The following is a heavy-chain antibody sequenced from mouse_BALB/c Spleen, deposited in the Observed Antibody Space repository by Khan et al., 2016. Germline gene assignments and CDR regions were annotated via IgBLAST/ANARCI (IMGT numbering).Heavy chain of an antibody. CDR2: ISYDGSN. V-gene: IGHV3-6*02. CDR3: ARWDFGSRRYYFDY. Sequence: EVQLQESGPGLVKPSPSLSLTCSVTGYSITSGFYWNWIRQFPGNKLEWMGYISYDGSNNYNQSLKNQFSITSDQSRNPFFLKLNSLTTEDTSTYYCARWDFGSRRYYFDYWGQGTTLTVSS. CDR1: GYSITSGFY. D-gene: IGHD1-1*01. J-gene: IGHJ2*01.